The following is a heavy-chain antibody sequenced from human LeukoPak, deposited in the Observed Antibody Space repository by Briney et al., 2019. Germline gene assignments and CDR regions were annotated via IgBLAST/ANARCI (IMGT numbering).Heavy chain of an antibody. CDR3: ARGGGYSYGYAFDI. Sequence: PSETLSLTCTVSGGSISSYYWSWIRQPPGKGLEWIGYIYYSGSTNYNPSLKSRVTISVDTSKNQFSLKLSSVTAADTAVYYCARGGGYSYGYAFDIWGQGTMVAVS. CDR2: IYYSGST. J-gene: IGHJ3*02. D-gene: IGHD5-18*01. CDR1: GGSISSYY. V-gene: IGHV4-59*01.